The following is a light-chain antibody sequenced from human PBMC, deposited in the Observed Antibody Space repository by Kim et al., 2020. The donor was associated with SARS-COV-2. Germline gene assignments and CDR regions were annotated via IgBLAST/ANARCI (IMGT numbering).Light chain of an antibody. CDR1: ETIDNH. J-gene: IGKJ2*01. CDR2: GAS. Sequence: SVSPGESLTPSGRASETIDNHLAWFQQQPGQPPRLLIYGASTRAPGIAARFSGSGFGTEFTLTISSLQSEDFAVYYCQHYHYWPHTFGQGTKLEI. CDR3: QHYHYWPHT. V-gene: IGKV3-15*01.